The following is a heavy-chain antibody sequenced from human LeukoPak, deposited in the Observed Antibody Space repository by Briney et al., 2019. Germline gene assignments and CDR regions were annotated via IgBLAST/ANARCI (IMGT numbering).Heavy chain of an antibody. CDR1: GYAISSDCY. V-gene: IGHV4-38-2*02. D-gene: IGHD3-10*01. CDR2: IHRSGST. CDR3: ARGEYVLLCLY. Sequence: SETLSLTCTVSGYAISSDCYWGWLRQPPGRVLGGIWAIHRSGSTYYNPSLKGRFTISVDTSKNQFSLKLSTLSAADTAVYYCARGEYVLLCLYWGQGTLVTVSS. J-gene: IGHJ4*02.